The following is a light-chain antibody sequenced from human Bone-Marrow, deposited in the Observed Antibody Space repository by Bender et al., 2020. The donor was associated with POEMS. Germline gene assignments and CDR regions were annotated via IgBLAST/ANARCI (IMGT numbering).Light chain of an antibody. CDR2: DVT. V-gene: IGLV2-14*01. CDR3: ISYSSSSTLNYL. CDR1: SSDIGAYNY. Sequence: QSALTQPASVSGSPGQSITISCTGTSSDIGAYNYVSWFQQHPGKVPKVMIYDVTNRPSGVSNRFSGSKSGNTASLTISGLQVEDEADYYCISYSSSSTLNYLFGTGTKVTVL. J-gene: IGLJ1*01.